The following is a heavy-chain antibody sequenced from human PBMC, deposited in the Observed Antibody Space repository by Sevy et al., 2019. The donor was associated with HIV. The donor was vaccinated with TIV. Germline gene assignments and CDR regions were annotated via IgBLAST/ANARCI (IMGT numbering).Heavy chain of an antibody. V-gene: IGHV3-23*01. CDR2: ITGSGGTT. CDR1: EFTFISYA. D-gene: IGHD3-3*01. J-gene: IGHJ4*02. Sequence: GGSLRLSCAASEFTFISYAMSWVRQAPGKGLEWDSAITGSGGTTYYADSVRGRFTISRDNSNNTLYLQMTSLGAEDTAVYYCAKGSLEWLSALDYWGQGTLVTVSS. CDR3: AKGSLEWLSALDY.